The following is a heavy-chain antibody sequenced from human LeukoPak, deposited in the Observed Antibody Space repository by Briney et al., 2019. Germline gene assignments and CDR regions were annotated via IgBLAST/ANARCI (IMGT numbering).Heavy chain of an antibody. D-gene: IGHD2-15*01. CDR3: ARDDCSGGTCYPDP. Sequence: GGSLRLSCAASGFTFSDYYMTWIRQAPGKGLEWLSYISSSGDTMYYADSVKGRFTISRDNAKHSLYLQMNSLRAEDTALYYCARDDCSGGTCYPDPRGQGTLVIVSS. CDR2: ISSSGDTM. J-gene: IGHJ5*02. V-gene: IGHV3-11*01. CDR1: GFTFSDYY.